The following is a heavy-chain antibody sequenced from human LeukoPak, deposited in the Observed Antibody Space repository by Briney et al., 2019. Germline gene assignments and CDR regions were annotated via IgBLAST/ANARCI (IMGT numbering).Heavy chain of an antibody. CDR1: GGSISSGSYY. CDR3: ARDRTTSTRGAFDI. CDR2: IYTSGST. D-gene: IGHD1-1*01. Sequence: SETLSLTCTVSGGSISSGSYYWSWIRQPAGKGLEWLGRIYTSGSTNYNPSLKSRVTMSVDTSKNQFSLKLTSVTAADTAVYYCARDRTTSTRGAFDIWGQGTMVTVSS. V-gene: IGHV4-61*02. J-gene: IGHJ3*02.